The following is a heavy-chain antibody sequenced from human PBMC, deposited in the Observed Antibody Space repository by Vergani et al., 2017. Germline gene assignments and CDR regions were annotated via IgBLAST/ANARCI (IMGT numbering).Heavy chain of an antibody. CDR1: GFTFSSYA. CDR2: ISGSGGST. V-gene: IGHV3-23*01. CDR3: AKGSFYDSSGRWYFDL. Sequence: EVQLLESGGGLVQPGGSLRLSCAASGFTFSSYAMSWVRQAPGKGLEWVSAISGSGGSTYYADSVKGRFTISRDNSKNTLYLQMNSLRAEDTAVYYCAKGSFYDSSGRWYFDLWGRGTLVTVSS. J-gene: IGHJ2*01. D-gene: IGHD3-22*01.